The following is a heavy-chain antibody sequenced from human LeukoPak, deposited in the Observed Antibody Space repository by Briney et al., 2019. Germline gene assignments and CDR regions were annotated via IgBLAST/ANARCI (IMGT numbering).Heavy chain of an antibody. D-gene: IGHD3-10*01. J-gene: IGHJ6*02. CDR3: ARLRITYGSGSYYYYGMDV. CDR2: ISEDGRT. CDR1: GFTFSNHV. Sequence: GGSLRLSCEASGFTFSNHVMNWVRQAPGRGLQWGSVISEDGRTYYADSVKGRFTISRDNSKNTLYLQMNSLRAEDTAVYYCARLRITYGSGSYYYYGMDVWGQGTTVTVSS. V-gene: IGHV3-53*01.